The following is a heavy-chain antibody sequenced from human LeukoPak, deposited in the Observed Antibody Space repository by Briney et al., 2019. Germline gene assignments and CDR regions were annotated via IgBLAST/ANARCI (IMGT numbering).Heavy chain of an antibody. J-gene: IGHJ4*02. Sequence: SETLSLTCAVYGGSFSGYYWSWIRQPPGKGLEWIGEINHSGSTNYNPSLKSRVTISVDTSKNQFSLKLSSVTAADTAVYYCARGEMATNIFDYWGQGTLVTVSS. CDR2: INHSGST. CDR3: ARGEMATNIFDY. V-gene: IGHV4-34*01. D-gene: IGHD5-24*01. CDR1: GGSFSGYY.